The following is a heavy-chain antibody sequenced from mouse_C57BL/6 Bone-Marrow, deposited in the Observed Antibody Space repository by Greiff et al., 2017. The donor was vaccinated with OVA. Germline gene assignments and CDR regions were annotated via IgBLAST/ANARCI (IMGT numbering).Heavy chain of an antibody. V-gene: IGHV1-63*01. CDR1: GYTFTNYW. D-gene: IGHD1-1*01. CDR3: ARGSLYYYGSSFAY. Sequence: QVQLKESGAELVRPGTSVKMSCKASGYTFTNYWLGWAKQRPGHGLEWIGDIYPGGGYTNYNEKFKGKATLTADKSSSTAYMQFSSLTSEDSAIYYCARGSLYYYGSSFAYWGQGTLVTVSA. J-gene: IGHJ3*01. CDR2: IYPGGGYT.